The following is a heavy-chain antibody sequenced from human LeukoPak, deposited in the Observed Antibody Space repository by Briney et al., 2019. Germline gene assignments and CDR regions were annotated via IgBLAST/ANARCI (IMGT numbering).Heavy chain of an antibody. CDR3: ARDRDSYGYGLYYFDY. Sequence: GRSLRLSCAASGFTFSSYGMHWVRQAPGKGLEWVAVIWYDGSNKYYADSVKGQFTIYRDNSKNTLYLQMNSLRAEDTAVYYCARDRDSYGYGLYYFDYWGQGTLVTVST. CDR1: GFTFSSYG. CDR2: IWYDGSNK. D-gene: IGHD5-18*01. J-gene: IGHJ4*02. V-gene: IGHV3-33*01.